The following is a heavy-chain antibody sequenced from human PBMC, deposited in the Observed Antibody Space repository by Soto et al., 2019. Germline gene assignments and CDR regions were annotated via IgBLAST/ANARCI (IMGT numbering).Heavy chain of an antibody. Sequence: QVQLKQWGAGLLKPSETLSLTCAVNGGSFTGYYWTYIRQSPEKGLEWIGEVNHRGSTTYNPSLKSRVRISVDAYNTQCSLNLSSVAAADMAVYYCARFPPFSSCRGFDVWGQWTMVTVSS. V-gene: IGHV4-34*02. CDR3: ARFPPFSSCRGFDV. CDR1: GGSFTGYY. D-gene: IGHD6-13*01. J-gene: IGHJ3*01. CDR2: VNHRGST.